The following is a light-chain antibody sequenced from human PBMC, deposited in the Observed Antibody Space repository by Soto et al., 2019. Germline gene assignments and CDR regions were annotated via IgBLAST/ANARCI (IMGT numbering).Light chain of an antibody. CDR3: QQYNNWPT. Sequence: EIVMTQSPATLSVSPGERATLSCRASQSVNSNLAWYQQKPGQAPRLLIYGASTRATGVPARFSGSGSGTEFTITVSSLQSEDFAVYFCQQYNNWPTFGKGTKVEIK. CDR1: QSVNSN. J-gene: IGKJ1*01. CDR2: GAS. V-gene: IGKV3-15*01.